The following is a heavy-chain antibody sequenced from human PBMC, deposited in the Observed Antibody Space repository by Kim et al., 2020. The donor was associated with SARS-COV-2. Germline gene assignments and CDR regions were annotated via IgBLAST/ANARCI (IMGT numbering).Heavy chain of an antibody. CDR1: GDSISHYY. J-gene: IGHJ4*02. V-gene: IGHV4-59*08. CDR2: VHPSGRN. D-gene: IGHD3-10*01. Sequence: SETLSLTCFVSGDSISHYYWSWIRQPPGKRLEWIAWVHPSGRNMYNPSLKSRVTISLDTSQNVLSLTLRSVTAADTAVYYCARHENSGTYPLDKWGQGTLVTVSS. CDR3: ARHENSGTYPLDK.